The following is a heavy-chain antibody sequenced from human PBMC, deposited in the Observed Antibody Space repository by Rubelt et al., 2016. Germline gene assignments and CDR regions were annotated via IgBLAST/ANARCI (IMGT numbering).Heavy chain of an antibody. V-gene: IGHV4-39*07. Sequence: QLQLQESGPGLVKPSETLSLTCTVSGASISSSSYYWGWIRQPPGKGLEWIGSIYYSGSTYYNPSLKGRVTISVDTAKNQFSLKLSSVTAADTAVYYCARDSTRLMFDYWGQGTLVTVSS. D-gene: IGHD2-8*01. CDR2: IYYSGST. CDR1: GASISSSSYY. CDR3: ARDSTRLMFDY. J-gene: IGHJ4*02.